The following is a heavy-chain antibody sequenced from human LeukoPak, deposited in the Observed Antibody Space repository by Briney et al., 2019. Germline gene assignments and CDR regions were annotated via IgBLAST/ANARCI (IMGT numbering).Heavy chain of an antibody. J-gene: IGHJ4*02. CDR1: GFTLRHYA. D-gene: IGHD6-6*01. CDR3: AKDRPNGFDY. Sequence: GGSLRLSCTASGFTLRHYAMSWVRQAPGKGLVWISAADGSGASTYYADSVRGRFTVSRDNSKNTLYLQMNSLRAEDTAVYYCAKDRPNGFDYWGQGTLVTVSS. CDR2: ADGSGAST. V-gene: IGHV3-23*01.